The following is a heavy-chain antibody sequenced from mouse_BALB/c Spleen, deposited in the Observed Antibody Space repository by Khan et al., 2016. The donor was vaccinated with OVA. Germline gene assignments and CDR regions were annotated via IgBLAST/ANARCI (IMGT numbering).Heavy chain of an antibody. V-gene: IGHV1-4*01. J-gene: IGHJ3*01. Sequence: QMQLEESGAELARPGASVKMSCKASGYTFTSYTIHWIKKRPGQGLEWIGYINPSNGYTNYNQKFKDKATLTTDKSSTPAYLQLSSLTSDDSAVYNCVRDGADHRNDGWFAYWGQGTLVTVSA. CDR1: GYTFTSYT. CDR2: INPSNGYT. CDR3: VRDGADHRNDGWFAY. D-gene: IGHD2-14*01.